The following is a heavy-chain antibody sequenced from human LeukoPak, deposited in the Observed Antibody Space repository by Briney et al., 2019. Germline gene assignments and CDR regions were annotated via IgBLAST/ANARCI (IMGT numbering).Heavy chain of an antibody. D-gene: IGHD2-21*01. CDR1: GFTFNNYA. J-gene: IGHJ5*02. V-gene: IGHV3-23*01. Sequence: GGSLRLSCAASGFTFNNYAMSWVRQAPGKGLEWVSAISGSGGSTYYADSVKGRFTISRDNSKNTLYLQMNSLRAEDTAVYYCAKDVVVVIAIRGWFDPWGQGTLVTVSS. CDR2: ISGSGGST. CDR3: AKDVVVVIAIRGWFDP.